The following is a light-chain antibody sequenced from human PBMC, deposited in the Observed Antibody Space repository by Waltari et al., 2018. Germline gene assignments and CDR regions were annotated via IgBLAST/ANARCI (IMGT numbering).Light chain of an antibody. J-gene: IGLJ1*01. CDR1: SSDVGADEY. V-gene: IGLV2-14*01. Sequence: QSALTQPASVSASPGQSITISCTGTSSDVGADEYISWYQQHPGKVPKLIIYEVNNRPSGVSDRFSGSKFDNTASLTISGLQPEDEADYYCSSYTTIASYVFGTGTKVTVL. CDR2: EVN. CDR3: SSYTTIASYV.